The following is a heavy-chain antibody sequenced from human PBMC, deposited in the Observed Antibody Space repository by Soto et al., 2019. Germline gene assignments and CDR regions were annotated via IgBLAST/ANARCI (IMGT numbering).Heavy chain of an antibody. CDR2: IIPIFGTA. V-gene: IGHV1-69*01. J-gene: IGHJ4*02. Sequence: QVQLVQSGAEVKKPGSSVKVSCKASGGTFSSYAISWVRQAPGQGLEWMGGIIPIFGTANYAQKFQGRVTITADESTSTADMELSSLRSEDTAVYYCARDRGRTGTTTAGDWGQGTLVTVSS. CDR3: ARDRGRTGTTTAGD. CDR1: GGTFSSYA. D-gene: IGHD1-1*01.